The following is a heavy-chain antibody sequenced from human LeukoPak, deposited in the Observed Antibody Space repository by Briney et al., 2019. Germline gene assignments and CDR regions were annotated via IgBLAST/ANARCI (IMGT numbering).Heavy chain of an antibody. CDR3: AKDILAVAGTEGGDFAFDI. CDR1: GFTFDDYA. Sequence: PGGSLRLSCAASGFTFDDYAMHWVRQAPGKGLEWVSGISWNSGSIGYADSVKGRFTISRDNAKNSLYLQMNSLRAEDTALYYCAKDILAVAGTEGGDFAFDIWGQGTMVTVSS. D-gene: IGHD6-19*01. J-gene: IGHJ3*02. V-gene: IGHV3-9*01. CDR2: ISWNSGSI.